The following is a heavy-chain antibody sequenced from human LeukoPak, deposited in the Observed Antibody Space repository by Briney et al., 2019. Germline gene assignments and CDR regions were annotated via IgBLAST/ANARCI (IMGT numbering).Heavy chain of an antibody. D-gene: IGHD3-3*01. CDR1: GGTFSSYA. V-gene: IGHV1-69*13. CDR2: IIPIFGTA. CDR3: ARARSGHRPYYFDY. J-gene: IGHJ4*02. Sequence: SVKVSCKASGGTFSSYAISWVRQAPGQGLEWMGGIIPIFGTANYAQKFQGRVTITADESTSTAYMELSSLRSEDTAVYYCARARSGHRPYYFDYWGQGTLVTVSS.